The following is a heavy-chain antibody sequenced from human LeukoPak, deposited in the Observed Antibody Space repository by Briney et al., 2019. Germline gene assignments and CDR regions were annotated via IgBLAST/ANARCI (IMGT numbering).Heavy chain of an antibody. D-gene: IGHD6-13*01. J-gene: IGHJ4*02. V-gene: IGHV4-30-2*01. CDR1: GGSISSGGYS. Sequence: SETLSLTCAVSGGSISSGGYSWSWIRQPPGKGLEWIGYIYHSGSTYYNPSLKSRVTMSVDRSKNQFSLNLSSVTAADTAIYYCAREYCSSWCYFDYWGQGTLVTVSS. CDR3: AREYCSSWCYFDY. CDR2: IYHSGST.